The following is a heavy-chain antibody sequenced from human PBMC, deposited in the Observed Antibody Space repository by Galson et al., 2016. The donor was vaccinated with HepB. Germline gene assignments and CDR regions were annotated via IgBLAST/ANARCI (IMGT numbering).Heavy chain of an antibody. Sequence: PALVKPTQTLTLTCTFAGFSLSTSGMCVSWIRQSPGKAPEWLARIDWDDDKYYSPSLETRLTISKDTSKNQVALTMTDMDPVDTAKYYCARLLGAAPRCYYYGMDVWGQGTTVTVSS. D-gene: IGHD3-16*01. CDR1: GFSLSTSGMC. CDR2: IDWDDDK. V-gene: IGHV2-70*11. J-gene: IGHJ6*02. CDR3: ARLLGAAPRCYYYGMDV.